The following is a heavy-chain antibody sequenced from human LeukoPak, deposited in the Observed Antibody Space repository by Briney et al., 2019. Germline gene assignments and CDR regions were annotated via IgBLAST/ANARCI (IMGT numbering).Heavy chain of an antibody. CDR3: ARIRDGYNDAYDI. CDR2: ISAYNGNT. CDR1: GYTFTSYG. V-gene: IGHV1-18*01. Sequence: ASVKVSCKASGYTFTSYGISWVRQAPGQGLEWMGWISAYNGNTNYAQKLQGRVTMTTDTSTSTAYMELSSLRSEATAVYYCARIRDGYNDAYDIWGQGTMVTVSS. J-gene: IGHJ3*02. D-gene: IGHD5-24*01.